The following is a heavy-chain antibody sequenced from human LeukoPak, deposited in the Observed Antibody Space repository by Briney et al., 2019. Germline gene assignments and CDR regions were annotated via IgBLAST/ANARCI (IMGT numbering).Heavy chain of an antibody. CDR2: ISSSSSTI. V-gene: IGHV3-48*02. CDR1: GFTFSSYS. CDR3: ARDPYRTYRSSFYDY. D-gene: IGHD6-13*01. J-gene: IGHJ4*02. Sequence: QPGGSLRLSCAASGFTFSSYSMNWVRQAPGKGLEWVSYISSSSSTIYYADSVKGRFTISRDNSKNTLYLQMNSLRDEDTAVYYCARDPYRTYRSSFYDYWGQGILVTISS.